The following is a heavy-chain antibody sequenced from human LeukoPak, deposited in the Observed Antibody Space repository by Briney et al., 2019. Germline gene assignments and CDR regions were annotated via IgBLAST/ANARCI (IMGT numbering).Heavy chain of an antibody. CDR1: GGSISSGGYY. J-gene: IGHJ6*03. Sequence: SETLSLTCTVSGGSISSGGYYWSWIRQHPGKGLEWIGYIYYSGSTYYNPSLKSRVTISVDTSKNQFSLKLSSVTAADTAVYYCARIAAAGLYYYYYMDVWGKGTTVTVSS. D-gene: IGHD6-13*01. CDR3: ARIAAAGLYYYYYMDV. CDR2: IYYSGST. V-gene: IGHV4-31*03.